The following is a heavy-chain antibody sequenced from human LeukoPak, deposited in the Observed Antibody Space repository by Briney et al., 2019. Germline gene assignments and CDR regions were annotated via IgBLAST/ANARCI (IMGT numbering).Heavy chain of an antibody. Sequence: SETLSLTCAVYGGSFSGYYWSWIRQPPGKGLEWIGEINYSGSTNYNPSLKSRVTISVDTSKNQFSLKLSSVTAADTAVYYCARHASVATMRWFDPWGQGTLVTVSS. V-gene: IGHV4-34*01. D-gene: IGHD5-12*01. CDR3: ARHASVATMRWFDP. CDR2: INYSGST. J-gene: IGHJ5*02. CDR1: GGSFSGYY.